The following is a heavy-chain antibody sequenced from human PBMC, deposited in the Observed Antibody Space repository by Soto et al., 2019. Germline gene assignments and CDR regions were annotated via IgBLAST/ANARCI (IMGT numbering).Heavy chain of an antibody. CDR1: GFSFDDYA. CDR3: AKDIDGWVAGFDF. CDR2: ITWNSGSI. Sequence: EVQLVESGGGLVQPGRSLRLSCAASGFSFDDYAMHWVRQAPGKGLEWVSGITWNSGSIGYADSVKGRFTVSRDNARKSLFLQMNSLRADDTAVYYCAKDIDGWVAGFDFWGQGTLVIVSS. J-gene: IGHJ4*02. D-gene: IGHD6-19*01. V-gene: IGHV3-9*01.